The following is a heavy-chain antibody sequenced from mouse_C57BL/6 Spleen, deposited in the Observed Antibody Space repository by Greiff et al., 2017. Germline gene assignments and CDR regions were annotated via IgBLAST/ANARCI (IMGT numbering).Heavy chain of an antibody. CDR2: ISRGSSTI. CDR1: GFTFSDYG. J-gene: IGHJ2*01. Sequence: EVKLVESGGGLVKPGGSLKLSCAASGFTFSDYGMHWVRQAPEKGLEWVAYISRGSSTIYYADTVKGRFTITRDNAKTTLFLQMTSLRSEDTARYYCARPFITSVYYFDYWGQGTTLTVSS. V-gene: IGHV5-17*01. CDR3: ARPFITSVYYFDY. D-gene: IGHD1-1*01.